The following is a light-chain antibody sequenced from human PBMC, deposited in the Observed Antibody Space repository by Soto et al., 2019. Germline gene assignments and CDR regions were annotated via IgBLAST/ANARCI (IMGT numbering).Light chain of an antibody. J-gene: IGKJ1*01. Sequence: EIVMTQSPGTLSLSPGERATLSCRDSQSVSSSCLAWYQQKPGQAPRLLIYGASSRATGIPDRFSGSGSGTDFTLTISRLEPEDFAVYYCQQYGSSPWTFGQGTKVEIK. CDR1: QSVSSSC. CDR2: GAS. V-gene: IGKV3-20*01. CDR3: QQYGSSPWT.